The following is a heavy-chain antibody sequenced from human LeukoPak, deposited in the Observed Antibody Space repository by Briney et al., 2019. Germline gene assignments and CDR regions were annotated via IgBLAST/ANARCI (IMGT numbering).Heavy chain of an antibody. CDR2: IYYSGTT. Sequence: SETLSLTCTVSGGSISSYYWSWTRQPPGKGLEWIGYIYYSGTTNYNPSLKSRVSMSVDTSKNQFSLKLSSVTAADTAVYYCARGLPYCGGDCYSPWGQGTLVTVSS. CDR1: GGSISSYY. J-gene: IGHJ5*02. D-gene: IGHD2-21*02. V-gene: IGHV4-59*01. CDR3: ARGLPYCGGDCYSP.